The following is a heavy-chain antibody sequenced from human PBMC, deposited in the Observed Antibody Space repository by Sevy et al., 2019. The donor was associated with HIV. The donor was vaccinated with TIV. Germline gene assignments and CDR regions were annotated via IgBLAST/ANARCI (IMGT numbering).Heavy chain of an antibody. CDR3: AREGSSHSMDV. D-gene: IGHD1-26*01. V-gene: IGHV3-48*03. CDR2: ISSSGSTI. J-gene: IGHJ6*02. Sequence: GGSLRLSCAASGISFSSYEMNWVRQAPGKGLEWVSYISSSGSTIYYADSVKGRFTVSRDNAKNSQFLQMNSLRAEDKGVYYCAREGSSHSMDVWGQGTTVTVSS. CDR1: GISFSSYE.